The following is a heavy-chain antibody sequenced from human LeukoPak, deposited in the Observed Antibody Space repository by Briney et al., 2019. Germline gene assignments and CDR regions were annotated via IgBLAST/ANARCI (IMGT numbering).Heavy chain of an antibody. D-gene: IGHD5-18*01. CDR1: GGSISSSSYY. CDR3: ARSAMGGWFDP. Sequence: SETLSLTSTVSGGSISSSSYYWGWIRQPPGKGLEWIGSIYYSGSTYYNPSLKGRVTISVDTSKNQFSLKLSSVTAADTAVYYCARSAMGGWFDPWGQGTLVTVSS. J-gene: IGHJ5*02. CDR2: IYYSGST. V-gene: IGHV4-39*01.